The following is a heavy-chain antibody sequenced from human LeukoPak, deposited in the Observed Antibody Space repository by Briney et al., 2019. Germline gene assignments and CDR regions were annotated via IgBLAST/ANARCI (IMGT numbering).Heavy chain of an antibody. V-gene: IGHV3-11*01. Sequence: GGSLRLSCAASGFTFSDYYMSWIRQAPGKGLEWVSYISSSGSTLYYADSVKGRITISRDNAKNSLYLQMNSLRAEDTAVYYCARRRYNWNAIDYWGQGTLVTVSS. J-gene: IGHJ4*02. CDR3: ARRRYNWNAIDY. CDR2: ISSSGSTL. CDR1: GFTFSDYY. D-gene: IGHD1-20*01.